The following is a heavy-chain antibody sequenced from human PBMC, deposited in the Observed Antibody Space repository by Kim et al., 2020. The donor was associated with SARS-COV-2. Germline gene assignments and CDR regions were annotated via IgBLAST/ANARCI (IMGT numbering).Heavy chain of an antibody. Sequence: YNPSLKSLFTMSVDTSEPQFSLHLHSVTGADTAVYYCVRRTTKIFWSFDLWGRGTLVTVSS. CDR3: VRRTTKIFWSFDL. J-gene: IGHJ2*01. D-gene: IGHD1-1*01. V-gene: IGHV4-39*01.